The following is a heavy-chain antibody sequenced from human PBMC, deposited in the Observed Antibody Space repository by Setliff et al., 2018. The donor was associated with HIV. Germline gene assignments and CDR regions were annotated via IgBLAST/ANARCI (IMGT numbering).Heavy chain of an antibody. D-gene: IGHD2-2*01. CDR3: ARQGYCDTSSCSAAFDK. CDR1: GYTFATDW. J-gene: IGHJ3*02. V-gene: IGHV5-51*01. CDR2: IYPADSDT. Sequence: PRESLKISCKGSGYTFATDWIAWVRQMPGKGLEWMGIIYPADSDTTSSPSFQGRVTFSVDTSISTAYLHFSSLKASDTAIYYCARQGYCDTSSCSAAFDKWGQGTLVTV.